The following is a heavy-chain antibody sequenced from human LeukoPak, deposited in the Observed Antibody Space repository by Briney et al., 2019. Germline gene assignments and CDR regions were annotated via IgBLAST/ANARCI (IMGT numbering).Heavy chain of an antibody. V-gene: IGHV4-59*01. J-gene: IGHJ6*03. CDR1: GFTFSDYY. CDR2: IYYSGST. CDR3: TRGSIAYYYMDV. Sequence: SGGSLRLSCAASGFTFSDYYMSWIRQPPGKGLEWIGNIYYSGSTNYNPSLKSRVTISVDTSKNQFSLKLSSVTAADTAVYYCTRGSIAYYYMDVWGKGTTVTISS. D-gene: IGHD3-22*01.